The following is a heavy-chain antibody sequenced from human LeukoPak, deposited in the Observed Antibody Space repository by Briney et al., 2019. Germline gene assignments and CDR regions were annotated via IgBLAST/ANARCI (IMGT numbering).Heavy chain of an antibody. D-gene: IGHD3-22*01. Sequence: GGSLRLSCAASGFTFDDYGMSWVRHAPGKGLEWVSDINWNGGNTGYTDSVKGRFAISRDNAKNSLYLQMNSLRAEDTALYYCARARLNYYDSSGKSYYFDYWGQGTLVTVSS. CDR1: GFTFDDYG. J-gene: IGHJ4*02. V-gene: IGHV3-20*04. CDR2: INWNGGNT. CDR3: ARARLNYYDSSGKSYYFDY.